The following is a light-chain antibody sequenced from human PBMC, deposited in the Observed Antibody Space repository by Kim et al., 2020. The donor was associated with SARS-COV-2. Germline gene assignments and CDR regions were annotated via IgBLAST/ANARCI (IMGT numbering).Light chain of an antibody. CDR2: AAS. Sequence: GDRVTIACRSSQDISNHLAWYQQKPGKAPELLIYAASTLKPGVPSRFSGSGSGTEFTLTISSLQPEDFATYSCQQLNTFPRTFGQGTKVEIK. J-gene: IGKJ1*01. CDR3: QQLNTFPRT. CDR1: QDISNH. V-gene: IGKV1-9*01.